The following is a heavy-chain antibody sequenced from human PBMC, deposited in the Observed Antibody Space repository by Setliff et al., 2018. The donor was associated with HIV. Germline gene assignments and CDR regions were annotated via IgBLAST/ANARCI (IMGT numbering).Heavy chain of an antibody. CDR3: ARDAPWDSSGLDY. CDR1: GGSISGYF. D-gene: IGHD5-18*01. CDR2: IYTSGTT. Sequence: PSETLSLTCTVSGGSISGYFWSWIRQPAGKGLEWIGRIYTSGTTNYNPSLNRRVTISVDTSKNQFSLKLSSVTAADTAVYYCARDAPWDSSGLDYWGQGTLVTVSS. J-gene: IGHJ4*02. V-gene: IGHV4-4*07.